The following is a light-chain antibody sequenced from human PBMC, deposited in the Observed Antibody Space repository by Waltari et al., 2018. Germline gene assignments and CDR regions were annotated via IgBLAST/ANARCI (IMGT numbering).Light chain of an antibody. V-gene: IGLV4-69*01. J-gene: IGLJ3*02. CDR1: SGHSTYA. CDR2: LHSDGSH. Sequence: QLVLTQSPSASASLGASVRLTCTLRSGHSTYAIPWHQHQPEKGPRYLMTLHSDGSHTRGVGIPDRFSGSSSGAVRYLTISSLQTEDEADYYCQARAPGIRVFGGGTKLTVL. CDR3: QARAPGIRV.